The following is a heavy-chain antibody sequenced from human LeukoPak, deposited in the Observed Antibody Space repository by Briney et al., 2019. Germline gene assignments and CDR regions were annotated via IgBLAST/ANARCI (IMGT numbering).Heavy chain of an antibody. V-gene: IGHV3-66*01. CDR1: GFSFSSYW. Sequence: PGGSLRLSCAVSGFSFSSYWMSWVRQAPGKGLEWVSFIYSSGRTSDADSVKGRFSISRDNFKNTLYLQMNSLRVEDTAVYYCGRASVGGGFDYWGQGTLVTVSS. D-gene: IGHD2-15*01. J-gene: IGHJ4*02. CDR2: IYSSGRT. CDR3: GRASVGGGFDY.